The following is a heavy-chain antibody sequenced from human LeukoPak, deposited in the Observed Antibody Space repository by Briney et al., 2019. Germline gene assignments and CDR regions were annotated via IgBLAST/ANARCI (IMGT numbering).Heavy chain of an antibody. CDR3: ARQREEKGLTHWFDP. V-gene: IGHV4-39*01. CDR2: IHHSETT. Sequence: SETLSLTCTVSGGSITSSGYYWAWIRQTPGKGLEWIGSIHHSETTYVNTSLKSPVTISVNPSNNEFYLQVTSVTAADSALYDCARQREEKGLTHWFDPWGPGTLVTVSS. J-gene: IGHJ5*02. CDR1: GGSITSSGYY.